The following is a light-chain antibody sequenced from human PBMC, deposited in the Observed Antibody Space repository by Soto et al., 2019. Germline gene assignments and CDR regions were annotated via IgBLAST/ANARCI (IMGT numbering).Light chain of an antibody. CDR1: QSVRSSY. Sequence: ENVLTQSPGTLSLSPGERATLSCRASQSVRSSYLAWYQQRPGHAPRLLIYGASTRATDIPDRFSGSVSGTDFTLTISSLEPEDFAMFYCQQYGSSPYTFGQGTKLEI. CDR2: GAS. CDR3: QQYGSSPYT. J-gene: IGKJ2*01. V-gene: IGKV3-20*01.